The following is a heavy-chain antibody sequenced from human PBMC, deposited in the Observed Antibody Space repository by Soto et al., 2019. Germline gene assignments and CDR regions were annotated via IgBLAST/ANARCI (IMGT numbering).Heavy chain of an antibody. CDR2: INPSGGST. V-gene: IGHV1-46*01. J-gene: IGHJ6*02. D-gene: IGHD3-3*01. CDR1: GYTFTSYY. Sequence: ASVKVSCKASGYTFTSYYMHWVRQAPGQGLEWMGIINPSGGSTSYAQKFQGRVTMTRDTSTSTVYMELSSLRSEDTAVYYCARGTIFGVVIKVPNYYYGMDVWGQGTTVTVSS. CDR3: ARGTIFGVVIKVPNYYYGMDV.